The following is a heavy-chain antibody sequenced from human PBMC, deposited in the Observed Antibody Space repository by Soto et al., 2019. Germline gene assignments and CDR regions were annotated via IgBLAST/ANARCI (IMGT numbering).Heavy chain of an antibody. CDR1: GYTFAHYD. CDR3: ARGDGRLLRPYGLDV. J-gene: IGHJ6*02. D-gene: IGHD2-8*01. V-gene: IGHV1-8*01. CDR2: MNPTSERV. Sequence: AAVKVSFKASGYTFAHYDINWVRLAAGQGLEWMGWMNPTSERVDYAHKFQARVAMTWDISVNTAYMELSSLTSADTAVYYCARGDGRLLRPYGLDVWGQGTTVTVSS.